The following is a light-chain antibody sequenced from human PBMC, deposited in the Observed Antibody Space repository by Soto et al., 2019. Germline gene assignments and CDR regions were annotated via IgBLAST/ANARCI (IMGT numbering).Light chain of an antibody. CDR3: QAYDYSRT. J-gene: IGKJ1*01. CDR2: DAS. V-gene: IGKV3-20*01. CDR1: QSFTNNY. Sequence: ELGLTQAQGTLSLSPGERATLSCRASQSFTNNYLAWDQQKPGQGPRLLIYDASGRATCIPDRFSGSGSGTDFTLTISRPEPEAFAEYYCQAYDYSRTCCQGTKVVIK.